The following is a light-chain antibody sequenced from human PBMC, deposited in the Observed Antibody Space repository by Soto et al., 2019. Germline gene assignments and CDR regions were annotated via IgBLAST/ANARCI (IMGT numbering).Light chain of an antibody. V-gene: IGKV1-5*03. CDR3: QQYNSYPLT. Sequence: DIQMTQSPSTLSASVGDIVTITCRASQSISSLLAWYQQKPGKATKLLIYKASSLEIGVPSRFSGSGSGTEFTLTISSLQPDDFATYYCQQYNSYPLTFGGGTKVEIK. J-gene: IGKJ4*01. CDR2: KAS. CDR1: QSISSL.